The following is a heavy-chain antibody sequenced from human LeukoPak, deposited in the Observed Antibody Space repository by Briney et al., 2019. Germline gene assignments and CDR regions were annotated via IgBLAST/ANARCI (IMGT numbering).Heavy chain of an antibody. CDR2: IRSKAYGGAV. D-gene: IGHD3-3*01. CDR3: SRAPYYDFWCDY. J-gene: IGHJ4*02. CDR1: GFTFGDSG. Sequence: RSLRLSCTASGFTFGDSGMSWFRQAPGKGLEWVGFIRSKAYGGAVEYAASVKGRFTISRDDSKSIAYLLMNSLKTEDTAVYYCSRAPYYDFWCDYWGQGTLVTVSS. V-gene: IGHV3-49*03.